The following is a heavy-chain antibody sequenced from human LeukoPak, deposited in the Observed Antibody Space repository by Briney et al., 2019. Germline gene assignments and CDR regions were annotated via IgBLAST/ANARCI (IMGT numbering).Heavy chain of an antibody. CDR1: GYTFTGCY. Sequence: ASVKVSCKASGYTFTGCYMHWVRQAPGQVLEWMGWINPNSGGTNYAQKFQGRVTMTRDTSISTAYMELSRLRSDDTAVYYCARDPRSFNRLPGYWGQGTLVTVSS. J-gene: IGHJ4*02. V-gene: IGHV1-2*02. D-gene: IGHD3-10*01. CDR3: ARDPRSFNRLPGY. CDR2: INPNSGGT.